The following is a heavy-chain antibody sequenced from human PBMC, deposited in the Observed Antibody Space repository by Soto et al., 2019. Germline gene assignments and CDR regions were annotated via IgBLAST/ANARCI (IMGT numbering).Heavy chain of an antibody. CDR1: GFTFSNAW. Sequence: EGSLRLSCATSGFTFSNAWMSWVRQAPGKGLEWVGRIKSKTDGGTTDYAAPVKGRFTISRDDSKNTLYLQMNSLKTEDTAVYYCTTDNTGIAAAGTFYWGQGTLVTVSS. J-gene: IGHJ4*02. CDR3: TTDNTGIAAAGTFY. V-gene: IGHV3-15*01. D-gene: IGHD6-13*01. CDR2: IKSKTDGGTT.